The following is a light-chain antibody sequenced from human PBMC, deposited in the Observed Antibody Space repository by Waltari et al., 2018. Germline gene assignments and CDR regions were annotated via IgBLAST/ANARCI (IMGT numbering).Light chain of an antibody. Sequence: DVVMTQSPLSLPVTLGQPASISCRSSQSLVYSDGNTYLNWFQQRPGQSPRRLIYKVSNRESGVPDRFSGSGSGTDFTLTIGSLQAEDVAVYYCQQYYTAPYTFGQGTKLEIK. V-gene: IGKV2-30*01. CDR1: QSLVYSDGNTY. CDR3: QQYYTAPYT. CDR2: KVS. J-gene: IGKJ2*01.